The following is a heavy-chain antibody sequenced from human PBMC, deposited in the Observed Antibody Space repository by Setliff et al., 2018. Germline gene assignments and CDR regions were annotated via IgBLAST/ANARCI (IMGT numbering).Heavy chain of an antibody. J-gene: IGHJ4*02. CDR3: FGAGTCSY. D-gene: IGHD3-10*01. CDR2: INPHGSEK. V-gene: IGHV3-7*01. Sequence: GGSLRLSCTASGLSFSNCWVSWVRQAPGKGLEWLASINPHGSEKYYADSVKGRFTISRDNAKNSLSLQMNNLRSEDTAVYYCFGAGTCSYWGQGTLVTVSS. CDR1: GLSFSNCW.